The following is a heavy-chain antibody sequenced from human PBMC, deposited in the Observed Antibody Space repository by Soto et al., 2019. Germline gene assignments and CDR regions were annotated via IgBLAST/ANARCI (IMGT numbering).Heavy chain of an antibody. J-gene: IGHJ5*02. CDR3: ARDVGDFWSGYSPYNWFDP. CDR2: ISAYNGNT. Sequence: QVQLVQSGAEVKKPGASVKVSCKASGYTFTSYGISWVRQAPGQGLEWMGWISAYNGNTNYAQKQQGRVTMTTDTSTSTAYMELRSLRSDDTAVYYCARDVGDFWSGYSPYNWFDPWGQGTLVTVSS. V-gene: IGHV1-18*01. D-gene: IGHD3-3*01. CDR1: GYTFTSYG.